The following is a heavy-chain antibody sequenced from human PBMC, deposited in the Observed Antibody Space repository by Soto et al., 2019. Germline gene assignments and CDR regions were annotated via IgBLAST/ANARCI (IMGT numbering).Heavy chain of an antibody. D-gene: IGHD3-10*01. Sequence: QSGGSLRLSCAAYGFTFSSYAMSWVRQAPGKGLEWVSAISGSGGSTYYADSVKGRFTISRDNSKNTLYLQMNSLRAEDTAVYYCAKGIRGDYYYSMDVWGQGTTVIV. CDR2: ISGSGGST. CDR1: GFTFSSYA. V-gene: IGHV3-23*01. CDR3: AKGIRGDYYYSMDV. J-gene: IGHJ6*02.